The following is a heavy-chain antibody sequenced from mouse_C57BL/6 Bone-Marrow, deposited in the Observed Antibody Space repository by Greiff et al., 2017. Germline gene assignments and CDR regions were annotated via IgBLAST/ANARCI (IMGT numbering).Heavy chain of an antibody. J-gene: IGHJ1*03. V-gene: IGHV1-54*01. D-gene: IGHD3-1*01. CDR3: ARSGYFDFDV. Sequence: VQLQQSGAELVRPGTSVKVSCQASGYAFTNYLIEWVKQRPGQGLEWIGVINPGSGGTNYNEKFKGKATLTADKSSSTAYMQLSSLTSEDSAVYFCARSGYFDFDVWGTGTTVTVSS. CDR2: INPGSGGT. CDR1: GYAFTNYL.